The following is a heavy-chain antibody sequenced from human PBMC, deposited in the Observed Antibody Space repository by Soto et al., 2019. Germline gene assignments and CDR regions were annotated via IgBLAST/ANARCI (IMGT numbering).Heavy chain of an antibody. Sequence: GGSLRLSCAASGVNLNNAWVNWVRQAPGKGLEWVGRIKKRPDGGTTDYSAPVKGRFTISRDESQETVYLQMDSLKIEDTAVYYCTAKFWGGYPDASDIWGQGTMVTVSS. D-gene: IGHD3-16*01. CDR1: GVNLNNAW. J-gene: IGHJ3*02. V-gene: IGHV3-15*07. CDR3: TAKFWGGYPDASDI. CDR2: IKKRPDGGTT.